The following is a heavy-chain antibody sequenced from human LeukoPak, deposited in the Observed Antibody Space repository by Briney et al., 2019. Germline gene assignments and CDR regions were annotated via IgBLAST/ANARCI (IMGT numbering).Heavy chain of an antibody. CDR2: ISGSGGST. V-gene: IGHV3-23*01. CDR1: GFTFSSYA. Sequence: PGGSLRLSCAAAGFTFSSYAMSWVRQAAGKGVEWVSAISGSGGSTYYADSVKGAFTISTDNSKNTLYLQMNSLRAEDTAVYYCAKDPRVAAFSAAFDIWGQGTMVTVSS. D-gene: IGHD6-19*01. CDR3: AKDPRVAAFSAAFDI. J-gene: IGHJ3*02.